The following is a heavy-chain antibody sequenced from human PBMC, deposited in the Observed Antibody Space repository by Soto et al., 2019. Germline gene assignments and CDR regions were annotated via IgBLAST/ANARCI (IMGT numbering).Heavy chain of an antibody. J-gene: IGHJ6*03. V-gene: IGHV3-23*01. Sequence: EVQLLESGGGLVQPGGSLRLSCAASGFTFSSYAMSCVRQAPGKGLEWVSAISGSGGSTYYADSVNGRFIITRHNSKNTLYMQMNSLRAGDTAVYYCASRKRHIAARRDSVYYYYYMDVWGKGTTVTVSS. CDR3: ASRKRHIAARRDSVYYYYYMDV. D-gene: IGHD6-6*01. CDR1: GFTFSSYA. CDR2: ISGSGGST.